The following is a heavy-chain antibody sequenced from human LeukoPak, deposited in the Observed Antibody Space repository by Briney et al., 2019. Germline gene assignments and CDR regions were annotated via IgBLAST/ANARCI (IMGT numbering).Heavy chain of an antibody. Sequence: ETLSLTCTVSGGSISSYYWSWIRQPPGKGLEWIGYIYYSGSTNYNPSLKSRVTISVDTSKNQLSLKLSSVTAADTAVYYCARENAADGWDWGQGTTVTVSS. CDR3: ARENAADGWD. CDR2: IYYSGST. CDR1: GGSISSYY. V-gene: IGHV4-59*01. D-gene: IGHD6-19*01. J-gene: IGHJ6*02.